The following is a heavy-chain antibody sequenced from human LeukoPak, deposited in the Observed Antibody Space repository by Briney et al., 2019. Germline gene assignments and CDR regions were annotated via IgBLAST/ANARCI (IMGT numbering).Heavy chain of an antibody. D-gene: IGHD4-17*01. Sequence: GGSLRLSCAASGCAFSSFEMNWVRQAPGKGLEWVAYITGSGGTIYNADPVKGRFNISRDNAKNSLYLQMNSLRAEDTAVYYCARHYGDYSIDIWGRGTLVTVSS. J-gene: IGHJ2*01. V-gene: IGHV3-48*03. CDR2: ITGSGGTI. CDR3: ARHYGDYSIDI. CDR1: GCAFSSFE.